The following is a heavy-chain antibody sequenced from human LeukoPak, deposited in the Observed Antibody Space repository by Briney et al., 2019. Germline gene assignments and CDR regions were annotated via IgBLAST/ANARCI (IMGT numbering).Heavy chain of an antibody. D-gene: IGHD3-22*01. J-gene: IGHJ4*02. CDR2: INYSGGT. V-gene: IGHV4-39*07. Sequence: SETLSLTCTVSGASITNSAYHWGWIRQPPGKGLEWIGSINYSGGTHYNPSLKSRVTISVDTSKNQFSLKLSSVTAADTAVYYCARESWYYYDSSGYYGLFDYWGQGTLVTVSS. CDR1: GASITNSAYH. CDR3: ARESWYYYDSSGYYGLFDY.